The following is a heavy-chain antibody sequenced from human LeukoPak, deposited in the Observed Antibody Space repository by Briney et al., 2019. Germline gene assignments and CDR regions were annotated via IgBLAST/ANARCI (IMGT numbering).Heavy chain of an antibody. J-gene: IGHJ4*02. V-gene: IGHV3-23*01. CDR2: ISGSGGST. Sequence: GGSLRLSCAASGFTFSGSAMHWVRQAPGKGLEWVSAISGSGGSTYYADSVKGRFTISRDNSKNTLYLQMNSLRAEDTAVYYCAKDQPGIAVAGYFDYWGQGTLVTVSS. CDR1: GFTFSGSA. CDR3: AKDQPGIAVAGYFDY. D-gene: IGHD6-19*01.